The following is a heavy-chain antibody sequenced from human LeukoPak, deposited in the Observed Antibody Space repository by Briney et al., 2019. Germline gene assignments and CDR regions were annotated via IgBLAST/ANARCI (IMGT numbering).Heavy chain of an antibody. CDR2: ISYDGSNK. J-gene: IGHJ4*02. D-gene: IGHD5/OR15-5a*01. Sequence: PGGSLRLSCAASGFTFSSYGMHWVRQAPGKGLEWVAVISYDGSNKYYADSVKDRFTISRDNSKNTLYLQMNSLRAEDTAVYYCAKDVSFDYWGQGTLVTVSS. V-gene: IGHV3-30*18. CDR1: GFTFSSYG. CDR3: AKDVSFDY.